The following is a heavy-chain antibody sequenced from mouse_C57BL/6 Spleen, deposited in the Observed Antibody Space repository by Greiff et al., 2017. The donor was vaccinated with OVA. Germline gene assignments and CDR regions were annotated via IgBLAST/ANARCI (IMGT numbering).Heavy chain of an antibody. V-gene: IGHV10-3*01. CDR2: IRSKSSNYAT. D-gene: IGHD4-1*01. CDR3: VRDWDGASFDY. Sequence: EVQVVESGGGLVQPKGSLKLSCAASGFTFNTYAMHWVRQAPGKGLEWVARIRSKSSNYATYYADSAKDRFTISRDDSQSMLYLQMNNLTTEDTAMYYCVRDWDGASFDYWGQGTTLTVSS. J-gene: IGHJ2*01. CDR1: GFTFNTYA.